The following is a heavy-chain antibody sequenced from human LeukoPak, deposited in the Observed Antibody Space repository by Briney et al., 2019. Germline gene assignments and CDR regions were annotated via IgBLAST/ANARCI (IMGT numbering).Heavy chain of an antibody. D-gene: IGHD5-24*01. Sequence: SETLSLTCTVSGGSISSYYWSWIRQPPGKGLEWIGYIYYSGSTNYNPSLKSRVTISVDTSKNQFSLKLSSVTAADTAVYYCARVRDGYNDAYDIWGQGTMVTVHS. J-gene: IGHJ3*02. CDR1: GGSISSYY. V-gene: IGHV4-59*01. CDR2: IYYSGST. CDR3: ARVRDGYNDAYDI.